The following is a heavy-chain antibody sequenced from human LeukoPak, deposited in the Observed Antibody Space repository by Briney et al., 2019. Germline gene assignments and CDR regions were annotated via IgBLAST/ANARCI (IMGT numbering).Heavy chain of an antibody. J-gene: IGHJ5*02. D-gene: IGHD2-2*02. V-gene: IGHV4-59*01. Sequence: SETLSLTCTVSGGSISSYYWSWIRQPPGKGLEWIGYIHYSGSTNYNPSLKSRVTISVDTSKNQFSLKLSSVTAADTAVYYCARVGCSSTSCYSSWFDPWGQGTLVTVSS. CDR3: ARVGCSSTSCYSSWFDP. CDR1: GGSISSYY. CDR2: IHYSGST.